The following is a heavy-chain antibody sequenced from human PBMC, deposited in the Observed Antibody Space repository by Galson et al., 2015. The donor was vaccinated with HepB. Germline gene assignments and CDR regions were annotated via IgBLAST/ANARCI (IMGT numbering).Heavy chain of an antibody. CDR3: ARESFLEAYYFDY. D-gene: IGHD3-3*01. CDR1: GGSISGTSYY. V-gene: IGHV4-61*02. Sequence: TLSLTCTVSGGSISGTSYYWSWIRQPAGKGLEWIGRIYTSGSTNYNPSLKSRVPISVDTSKNQFSLKLSSVTAADTAVYYCARESFLEAYYFDYWGQGTLVTVSS. CDR2: IYTSGST. J-gene: IGHJ4*02.